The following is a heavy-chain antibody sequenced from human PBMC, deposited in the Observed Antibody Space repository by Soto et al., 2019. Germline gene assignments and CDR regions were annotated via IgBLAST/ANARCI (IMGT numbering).Heavy chain of an antibody. CDR2: IFSNDEK. Sequence: QVTLKESGPVLVKPTETLTLTCTVSGFSLSNARMGVSWIRQPPGKALEWLAHIFSNDEKSYSTSLKSRLTISKDTSKRPVVITMTNMDPVDTATYYCARLPYYDILTGYWVDYWGQGTLVTVSS. D-gene: IGHD3-9*01. J-gene: IGHJ4*02. CDR1: GFSLSNARMG. V-gene: IGHV2-26*01. CDR3: ARLPYYDILTGYWVDY.